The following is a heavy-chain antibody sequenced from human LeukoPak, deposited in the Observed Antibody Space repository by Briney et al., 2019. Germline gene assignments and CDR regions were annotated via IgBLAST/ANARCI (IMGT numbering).Heavy chain of an antibody. D-gene: IGHD6-19*01. CDR1: GGSFSGYY. CDR2: INHSGST. Sequence: PSETLSLTCAVYGGSFSGYYWSWIRQPPGKGLEWIGEINHSGSTNYNPSLKSRVTISVDTSKNQFSLKLSSVTAADTAVYYCARIDSGWCAGSYYYYYYMDVWGKGTTVTVSS. J-gene: IGHJ6*03. CDR3: ARIDSGWCAGSYYYYYYMDV. V-gene: IGHV4-34*01.